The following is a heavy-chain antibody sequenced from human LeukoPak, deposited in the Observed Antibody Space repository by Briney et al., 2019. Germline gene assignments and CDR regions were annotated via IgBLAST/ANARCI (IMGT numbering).Heavy chain of an antibody. CDR1: GFNFSTYA. CDR3: AKGIAVAGTHIPYYYYYYGMDV. J-gene: IGHJ6*02. D-gene: IGHD6-19*01. Sequence: GGSLRLSCTASGFNFSTYAMTWVRQPPGKGLQWVSTINAGGTNTKYADSVKGRFTISRDSSKSTLYLQMNSLRAEDTAVYYCAKGIAVAGTHIPYYYYYYGMDVWGQGTTVTVSS. V-gene: IGHV3-23*01. CDR2: INAGGTNT.